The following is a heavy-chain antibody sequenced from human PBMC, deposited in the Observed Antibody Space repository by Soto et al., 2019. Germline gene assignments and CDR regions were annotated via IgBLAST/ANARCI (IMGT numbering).Heavy chain of an antibody. Sequence: SETLSLTCAVSGYSISSGYYWGWIRQPPGKGLEWIGSIYESGSTYYNPSLKSRVTMSVDTSKNQFSLKLTSVTAADTAVYYCARGWVVVAATFFDYWGQGTLVTVSS. D-gene: IGHD2-15*01. J-gene: IGHJ4*02. CDR2: IYESGST. CDR3: ARGWVVVAATFFDY. CDR1: GYSISSGYY. V-gene: IGHV4-38-2*01.